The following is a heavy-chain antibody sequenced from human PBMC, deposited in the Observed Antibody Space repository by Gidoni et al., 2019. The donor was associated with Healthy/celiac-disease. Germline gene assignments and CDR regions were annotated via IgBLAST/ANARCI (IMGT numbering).Heavy chain of an antibody. V-gene: IGHV3-30-3*01. D-gene: IGHD4-17*01. CDR1: GFTFSSYA. CDR3: AREMGYGDYGAFDY. CDR2: ISYDGSNK. Sequence: QVQLVESGGGVGQPVRSPRLSCAASGFTFSSYAMHWVRQAPGQGLEWVADISYDGSNKYYADSVEGRFTISGDNSKNTLYLQMNSLRAEDTAVYYCAREMGYGDYGAFDYWGQGTLVTVSS. J-gene: IGHJ4*02.